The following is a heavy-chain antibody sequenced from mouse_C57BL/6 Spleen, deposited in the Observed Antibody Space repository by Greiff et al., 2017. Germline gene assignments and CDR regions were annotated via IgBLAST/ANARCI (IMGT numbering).Heavy chain of an antibody. D-gene: IGHD4-1*01. Sequence: VQLQESGAELVRPGASVKLSCKASGYTFTDYYINWVKQRPGQGLEWIARIYPGSGNTYYNEKFKGKATLTAEKSSSTAYMQLSSLTSEDSAVYFCARAGTKGFDYWGQGTTLTVSS. V-gene: IGHV1-76*01. CDR2: IYPGSGNT. CDR3: ARAGTKGFDY. CDR1: GYTFTDYY. J-gene: IGHJ2*01.